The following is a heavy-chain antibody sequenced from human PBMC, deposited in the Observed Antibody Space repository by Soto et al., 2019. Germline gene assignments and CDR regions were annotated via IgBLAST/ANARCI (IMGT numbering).Heavy chain of an antibody. Sequence: SVKVSCKASGGTFSSYAISWVRQAPGQGLEWMGGIIPIFGTANYAQKFQGRVTITADESTSTAYMELSSLRSEDTAVYYCARSLPAGTLLFDYWGQGTLVTVSS. CDR3: ARSLPAGTLLFDY. D-gene: IGHD6-13*01. CDR1: GGTFSSYA. V-gene: IGHV1-69*13. J-gene: IGHJ4*02. CDR2: IIPIFGTA.